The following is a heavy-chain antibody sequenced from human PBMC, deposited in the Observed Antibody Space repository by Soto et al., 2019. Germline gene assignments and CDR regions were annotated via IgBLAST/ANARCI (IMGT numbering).Heavy chain of an antibody. CDR1: GYTFTSYA. D-gene: IGHD3-10*01. J-gene: IGHJ5*02. Sequence: QVQLVQSGAEVKKPGASVKVSCKASGYTFTSYAMHWVRQAPGQRLEWMGGINAGNGNTKYSQKFQGRVTITRDTSAHTAYMELSSLRSEDTAVYYCARDPLGGGWLDPWGQGTLVTVSS. CDR3: ARDPLGGGWLDP. CDR2: INAGNGNT. V-gene: IGHV1-3*01.